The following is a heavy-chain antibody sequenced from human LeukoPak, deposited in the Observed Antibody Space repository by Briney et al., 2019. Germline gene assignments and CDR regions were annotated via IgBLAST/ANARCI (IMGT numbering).Heavy chain of an antibody. J-gene: IGHJ6*03. CDR2: IRSKANSYAT. Sequence: PGGSLKLSCAASGFTFSGSAMHWVRQASGKGLEWVGRIRSKANSYATAYAASVKGRFTISRDDSKNTAYLQMNSLKTEDTAVYYCTRRHDYGDRRDYYYYYMDVWGKGTTVTVSS. CDR3: TRRHDYGDRRDYYYYYMDV. D-gene: IGHD4-17*01. CDR1: GFTFSGSA. V-gene: IGHV3-73*01.